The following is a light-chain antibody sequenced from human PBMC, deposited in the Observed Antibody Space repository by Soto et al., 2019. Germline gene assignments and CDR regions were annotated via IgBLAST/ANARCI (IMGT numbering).Light chain of an antibody. CDR1: QVITNY. CDR2: DIS. V-gene: IGKV1-33*01. J-gene: IGKJ2*01. Sequence: DIQLTQSASSLSASVGDRVTITCQASQVITNYLNWYQQKPGKAPKLLIYDISTLEIGVPSRFSGSGSGTDFTFTTTGLHPEDIATYFCHQYENLPYTFGQGTKLEI. CDR3: HQYENLPYT.